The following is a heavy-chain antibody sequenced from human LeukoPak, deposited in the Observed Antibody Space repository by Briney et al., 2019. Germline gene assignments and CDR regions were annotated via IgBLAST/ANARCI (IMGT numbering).Heavy chain of an antibody. CDR2: IYTSGST. V-gene: IGHV4-61*02. CDR1: GGSISSGGYS. Sequence: SETLSLTCAVSGGSISSGGYSWSWIRQPAGKGLEWIGRIYTSGSTNYNPSLKSRVTMSVDTSKNQFSLKLSSVTAADTAVYYCARGARGWFGELSSYYFDYWGQGTLVTVSS. J-gene: IGHJ4*02. CDR3: ARGARGWFGELSSYYFDY. D-gene: IGHD3-10*01.